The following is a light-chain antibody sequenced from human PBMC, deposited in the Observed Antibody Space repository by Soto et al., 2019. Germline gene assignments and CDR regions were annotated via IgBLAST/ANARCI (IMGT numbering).Light chain of an antibody. J-gene: IGLJ3*02. V-gene: IGLV4-69*01. CDR3: QTWGTGPWV. CDR1: SGHSSYA. CDR2: LNSDGNH. Sequence: QPVLTQSPSASASLGASVKLTCTLSSGHSSYAIAWHQQQPEKGPRYLMKLNSDGNHSKGDGIPDRFSGSSSGAERYLTISSLQSEDEADYYCQTWGTGPWVFGGGTNPTVL.